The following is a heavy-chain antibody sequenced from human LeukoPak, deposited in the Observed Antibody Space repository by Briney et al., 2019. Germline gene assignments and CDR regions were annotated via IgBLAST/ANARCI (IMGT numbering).Heavy chain of an antibody. J-gene: IGHJ4*02. CDR2: INHSGST. CDR3: ARSRRRAKVVPAAPFDY. D-gene: IGHD2-2*01. CDR1: GGSFSGYY. Sequence: PSETLSLTCAVYGGSFSGYYWSWLRQPPGKGREWIGEINHSGSTNYNPSLKSRVTISVDTSKNQFSLKLSSVTAADTAVYYCARSRRRAKVVPAAPFDYWGQGTLVTVSS. V-gene: IGHV4-34*01.